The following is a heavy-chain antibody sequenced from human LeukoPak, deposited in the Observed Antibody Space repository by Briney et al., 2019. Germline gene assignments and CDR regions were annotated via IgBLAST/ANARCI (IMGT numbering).Heavy chain of an antibody. D-gene: IGHD3-9*01. Sequence: GSLRLSCAASGFTFSSYAMSWVRQPPGKGLEWIGEINHSGSTNYNPSLKSRVTISVDTSKNQFSLKLSSVTAADTAVYYCAVRLVINAFDIWGQGTMVTVSS. CDR2: INHSGST. CDR1: GFTFSSYA. V-gene: IGHV4-34*08. J-gene: IGHJ3*02. CDR3: AVRLVINAFDI.